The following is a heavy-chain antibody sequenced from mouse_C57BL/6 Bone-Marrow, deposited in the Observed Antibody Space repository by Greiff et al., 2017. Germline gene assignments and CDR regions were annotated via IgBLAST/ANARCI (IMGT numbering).Heavy chain of an antibody. CDR2: IDPETGGT. V-gene: IGHV1-15*01. CDR3: TRGAYYFDY. Sequence: VQVVESGAELVRPGASVTLSCKASGYTFTDYEMHWVKQTPVHGLEWIGAIDPETGGTAYNQKFKGKAILTADKSSSTAYMELRSLTSEDSAVYYCTRGAYYFDYWGQGTTLTVSS. CDR1: GYTFTDYE. J-gene: IGHJ2*01.